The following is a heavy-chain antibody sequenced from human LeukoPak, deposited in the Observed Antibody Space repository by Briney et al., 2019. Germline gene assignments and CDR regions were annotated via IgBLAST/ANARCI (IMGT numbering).Heavy chain of an antibody. CDR2: INPDGSSA. J-gene: IGHJ6*03. Sequence: GGSLRLSCVASGFTFSSHGMNWVRQAPGKGLVWVSRINPDGSSATYADSVKGRFTISRDNAKNSPYLQMNSLRGDDTAIYYCARERQKSWSTFMDAWGKGTTVTVSS. CDR1: GFTFSSHG. CDR3: ARERQKSWSTFMDA. D-gene: IGHD6-13*01. V-gene: IGHV3-74*03.